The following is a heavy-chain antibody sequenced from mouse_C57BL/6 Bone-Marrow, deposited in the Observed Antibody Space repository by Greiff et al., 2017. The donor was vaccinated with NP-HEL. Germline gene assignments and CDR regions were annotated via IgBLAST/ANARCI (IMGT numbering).Heavy chain of an antibody. CDR1: GYTFTDYY. Sequence: VQLKQSGPELVKPGASVKISRKASGYTFTDYYMNWVKQSHGKSLEWIGDINPNNGGTSYNQKFKGKATLTVAKSSSTAYMELRSLTSEDSAVYYCARWLLLDYWGQGTTLTVSS. D-gene: IGHD2-3*01. J-gene: IGHJ2*01. CDR3: ARWLLLDY. CDR2: INPNNGGT. V-gene: IGHV1-26*01.